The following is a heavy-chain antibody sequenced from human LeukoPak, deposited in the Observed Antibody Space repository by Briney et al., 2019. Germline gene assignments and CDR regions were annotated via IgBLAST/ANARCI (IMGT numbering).Heavy chain of an antibody. CDR2: ISAYNGNT. D-gene: IGHD4-4*01. J-gene: IGHJ4*02. CDR3: AREAAGMTTVDY. V-gene: IGHV1-18*01. Sequence: ASVKVSCKASGYTFTSYGISWVRQAPGQGLEWMGWISAYNGNTNYAQKLQGRVTMTTDTSTSTAYMELRSLRSDDAAVYYCAREAAGMTTVDYWGQGTLVTVSS. CDR1: GYTFTSYG.